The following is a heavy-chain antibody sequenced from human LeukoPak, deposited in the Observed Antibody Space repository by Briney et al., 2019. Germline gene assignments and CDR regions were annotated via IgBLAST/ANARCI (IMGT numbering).Heavy chain of an antibody. D-gene: IGHD3-22*01. J-gene: IGHJ5*02. CDR2: INPNSGGT. Sequence: ASVKVSCKASGYTFTGYYMHWVRQAPGQGREWVGWINPNSGGTNYAQKFQGRATMTRDTSISTAYMEPSRLRSHDTAVYYCAVTRRYYDSSGYYHRFDPWGQGTLVTVSS. CDR3: AVTRRYYDSSGYYHRFDP. V-gene: IGHV1-2*02. CDR1: GYTFTGYY.